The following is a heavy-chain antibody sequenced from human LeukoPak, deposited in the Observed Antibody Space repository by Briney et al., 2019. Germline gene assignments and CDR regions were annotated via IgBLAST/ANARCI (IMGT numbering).Heavy chain of an antibody. J-gene: IGHJ2*01. Sequence: QAGGSLRLSCAASGFTFSDYAMHWVRQSPGKELEYVSAISSNGRSMHYTNSVEGRFTISRDNSQNTLYLQTDSLRAEDMAVYYCARDTCGCGSGWHLYWYFDLWGRGTLVTVSS. CDR1: GFTFSDYA. CDR2: ISSNGRSM. CDR3: ARDTCGCGSGWHLYWYFDL. V-gene: IGHV3-64*01. D-gene: IGHD6-19*01.